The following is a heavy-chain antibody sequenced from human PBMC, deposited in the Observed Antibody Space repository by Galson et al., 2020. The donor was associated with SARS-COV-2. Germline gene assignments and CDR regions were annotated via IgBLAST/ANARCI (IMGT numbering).Heavy chain of an antibody. J-gene: IGHJ3*02. V-gene: IGHV5-10-1*01. CDR1: GYSFTSYW. CDR2: IDPSDSYT. Sequence: HGESLKISCKGSGYSFTSYWISWVRQMPGKGLEWMGRIDPSDSYTNYSPSFQGHVTISADKSISTAYLQWSSLKASDTAMYYCARPSPMGYCSSTSCYYALDIWGQGTMVTVSS. D-gene: IGHD2-2*01. CDR3: ARPSPMGYCSSTSCYYALDI.